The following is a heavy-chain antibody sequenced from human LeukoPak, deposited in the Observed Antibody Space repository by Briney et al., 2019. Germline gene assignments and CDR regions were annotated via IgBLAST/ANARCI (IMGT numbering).Heavy chain of an antibody. CDR1: GFTFSGYS. Sequence: GGPLRLSCAASGFTFSGYSMNWVRQAPGKGLEWVSSISTTSDYIHYADSLKGRVAISRDNAKNSLYLQMNSLRAEDTAVYYCARGGIYSQGFDYWGQGSLVTVSS. V-gene: IGHV3-21*01. CDR3: ARGGIYSQGFDY. CDR2: ISTTSDYI. D-gene: IGHD6-13*01. J-gene: IGHJ4*02.